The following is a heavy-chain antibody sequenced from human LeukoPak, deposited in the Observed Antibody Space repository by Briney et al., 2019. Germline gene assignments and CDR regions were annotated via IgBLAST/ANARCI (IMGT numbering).Heavy chain of an antibody. D-gene: IGHD3-10*01. CDR2: IYPGDSNS. CDR3: ARHVLWFGELSSWFDP. CDR1: GYGFTSYW. V-gene: IGHV5-51*01. Sequence: GESLKISCRGSGYGFTSYWIVWVRPMPGRGLEWMGVIYPGDSNSRYSPYFQGQVTISADNSISSAYLQWSSLKASDNAMYYCARHVLWFGELSSWFDPWGQGTLVTVSS. J-gene: IGHJ5*02.